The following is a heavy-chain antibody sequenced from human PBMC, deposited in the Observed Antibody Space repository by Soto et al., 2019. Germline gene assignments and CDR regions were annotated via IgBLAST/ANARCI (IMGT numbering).Heavy chain of an antibody. V-gene: IGHV3-30*18. CDR3: AKSDSSGYYQKRPYYLDH. CDR2: ISYDGSNK. Sequence: PGGSLRLSCAASGFTFSSYGMHWVRQAPGKGLEWVAVISYDGSNKYYADSVKGRFTISRDNSKNTLYLQMNSLRAEDTAVYYCAKSDSSGYYQKRPYYLDHWGQGTLVTVSS. D-gene: IGHD3-22*01. J-gene: IGHJ4*02. CDR1: GFTFSSYG.